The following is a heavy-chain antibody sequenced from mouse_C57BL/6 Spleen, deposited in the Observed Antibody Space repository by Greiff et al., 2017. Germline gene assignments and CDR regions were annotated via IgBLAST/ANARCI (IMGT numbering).Heavy chain of an antibody. CDR1: GYSFTGYY. Sequence: EVQLQQSGPELVKPGASVKISCKASGYSFTGYYMNWVKQSPEKSLEWIGEINPSTGGTTYNQKFKAKATLTVDKSSSTAYMQLKSLTSEDSAVYYCARWGGYDDGYAMDYWGQGTSVTVSS. CDR2: INPSTGGT. V-gene: IGHV1-42*01. CDR3: ARWGGYDDGYAMDY. D-gene: IGHD2-2*01. J-gene: IGHJ4*01.